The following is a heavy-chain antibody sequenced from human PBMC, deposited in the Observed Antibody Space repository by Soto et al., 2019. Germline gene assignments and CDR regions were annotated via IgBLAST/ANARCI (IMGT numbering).Heavy chain of an antibody. CDR3: AGQYSHYYYYGMDV. J-gene: IGHJ6*02. V-gene: IGHV3-30-3*01. D-gene: IGHD4-4*01. CDR1: GFTFSSYA. Sequence: GGSLRLSCAASGFTFSSYAMHWVRQAPGKGLEWVAVISYDGSNKYYADPVKGRFTISRDNSKNTLYLQMNSLRAEDTAVYYCAGQYSHYYYYGMDVWGQGTTVTVSS. CDR2: ISYDGSNK.